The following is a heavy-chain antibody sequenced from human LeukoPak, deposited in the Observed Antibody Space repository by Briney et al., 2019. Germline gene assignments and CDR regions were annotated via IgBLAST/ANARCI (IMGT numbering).Heavy chain of an antibody. D-gene: IGHD1-26*01. CDR1: GFPFSTFG. J-gene: IGHJ4*02. CDR3: AKDRTVVGATSFDY. Sequence: GRSLRLSCAASGFPFSTFGMHWVRQAPGKGQEWVAAIAYDGSVKYYPDSLKGRLTISRDNSKNTLYLQMNSLRTEDTAVYSCAKDRTVVGATSFDYWGLGTLVTVSS. V-gene: IGHV3-30*18. CDR2: IAYDGSVK.